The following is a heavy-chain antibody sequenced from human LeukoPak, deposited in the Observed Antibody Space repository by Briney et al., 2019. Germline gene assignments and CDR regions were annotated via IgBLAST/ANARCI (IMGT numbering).Heavy chain of an antibody. Sequence: GASVKVSCKASGYTFTSYYMHWVRQAPGQGLEWMGIINPSGGSTSYAQKFQGRVTMTRDTSTSTAYMELSRLRSDDTAVYYCAREYYDFWSGYYMPVGYFQHWGQGTLVTVSS. CDR3: AREYYDFWSGYYMPVGYFQH. V-gene: IGHV1-46*01. CDR2: INPSGGST. CDR1: GYTFTSYY. D-gene: IGHD3-3*01. J-gene: IGHJ1*01.